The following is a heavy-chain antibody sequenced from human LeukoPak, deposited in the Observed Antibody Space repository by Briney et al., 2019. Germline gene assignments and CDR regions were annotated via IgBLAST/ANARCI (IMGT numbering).Heavy chain of an antibody. Sequence: SETLSLTCAVYGGSFSGYYWSWIRQPPGKGLEWIGEINHSGSTNYNPSLRSRVTISVDTSKNQFSLKLSSVTAADTAVYYCARSHGSGSYYNLNDYWGQGTLVTVSS. CDR2: INHSGST. V-gene: IGHV4-34*01. J-gene: IGHJ4*02. D-gene: IGHD3-10*01. CDR1: GGSFSGYY. CDR3: ARSHGSGSYYNLNDY.